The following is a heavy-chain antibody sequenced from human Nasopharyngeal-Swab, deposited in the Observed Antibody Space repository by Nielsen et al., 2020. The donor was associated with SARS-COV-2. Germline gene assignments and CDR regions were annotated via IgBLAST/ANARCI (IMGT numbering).Heavy chain of an antibody. CDR1: GFTFSSYW. V-gene: IGHV3-7*03. Sequence: GESLKISCAASGFTFSSYWISWVRQAPGKGLEWVANIKQDGSEKYYVDSVKGRFTISRDNAKNSLYLQMNSLRAEDTAVYYCAREAGRNYYGMDVWGQGTTVTVSS. J-gene: IGHJ6*02. CDR2: IKQDGSEK. CDR3: AREAGRNYYGMDV.